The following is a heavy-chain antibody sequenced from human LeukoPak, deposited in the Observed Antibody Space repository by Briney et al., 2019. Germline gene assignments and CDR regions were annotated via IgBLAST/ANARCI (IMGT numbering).Heavy chain of an antibody. J-gene: IGHJ6*02. CDR1: GGPISSDGYY. V-gene: IGHV4-31*03. D-gene: IGHD4-23*01. Sequence: ETSETLSLTCTVSGGPISSDGYYWSWIRQLPGKGLEWTGYIYYSGTTYYNPSLESRVTMSVDTSKNQFSLKLSSVTAADTAVYYCAKSSGTVTVGLDVWGQGTTVTVSS. CDR3: AKSSGTVTVGLDV. CDR2: IYYSGTT.